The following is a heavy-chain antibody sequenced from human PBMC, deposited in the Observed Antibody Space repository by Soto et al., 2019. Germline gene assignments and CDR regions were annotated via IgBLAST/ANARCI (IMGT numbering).Heavy chain of an antibody. Sequence: QMQLQESGPGLVKPSQTLSLTCAVSGGSVSSGGYHWGWIRQHPGKGLEWIGYIDYNGSTSYNPSLKSRFTISIDTSKNQSSLKLSAVTAADTAMSHCAIFQLYYGLEGWGQGTTVTVSS. J-gene: IGHJ6*02. D-gene: IGHD2-2*01. CDR1: GGSVSSGGYH. V-gene: IGHV4-31*11. CDR2: IDYNGST. CDR3: AIFQLYYGLEG.